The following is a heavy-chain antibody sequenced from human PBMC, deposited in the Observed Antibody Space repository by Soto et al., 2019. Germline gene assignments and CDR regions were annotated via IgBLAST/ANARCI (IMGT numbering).Heavy chain of an antibody. J-gene: IGHJ4*02. CDR2: INPGSYNI. D-gene: IGHD3-22*01. CDR1: GYSFTHHA. V-gene: IGHV1-3*01. Sequence: QVHLVQSGAEVKKPGASVRVSCQASGYSFTHHALHWVRQAPGHRLEWLGWINPGSYNIKYSQKFQDRVTCSSDTSATTAYLELTSLTSEDTAVYYCARDSYYYDSRGHFLPEYEFDYWGQGTLVTVSS. CDR3: ARDSYYYDSRGHFLPEYEFDY.